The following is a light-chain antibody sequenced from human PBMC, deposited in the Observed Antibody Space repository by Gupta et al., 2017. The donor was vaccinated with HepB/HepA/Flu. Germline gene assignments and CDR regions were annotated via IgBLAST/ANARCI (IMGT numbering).Light chain of an antibody. J-gene: IGLJ2*01. CDR3: AAWDTSLNVVV. CDR2: YND. V-gene: IGLV1-44*01. CDR1: SSNVGRNN. Sequence: QSVLTQSTSVSGTPGQRVTISCSGSSSNVGRNNVNWCQQLPGTAPKLLIYYNDERPSGVPDRISGSKSGTSASLAISGLQSEDEADYYCAAWDTSLNVVVFGGGTKLTVL.